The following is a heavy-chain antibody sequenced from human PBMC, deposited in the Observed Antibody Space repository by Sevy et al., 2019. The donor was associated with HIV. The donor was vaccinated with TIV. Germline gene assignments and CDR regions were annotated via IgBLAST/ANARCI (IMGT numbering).Heavy chain of an antibody. Sequence: GGSLRLSCAASGFTFSKYWMGWVRQAPGKGLEWVANIKQDAGQKDYVDSEKGRFTISRDNAKNSLYLQMNSLRAEDTAVSFCARDDGNYYFHYWGQGTLVTVSS. CDR3: ARDDGNYYFHY. D-gene: IGHD1-7*01. J-gene: IGHJ4*02. V-gene: IGHV3-7*01. CDR2: IKQDAGQK. CDR1: GFTFSKYW.